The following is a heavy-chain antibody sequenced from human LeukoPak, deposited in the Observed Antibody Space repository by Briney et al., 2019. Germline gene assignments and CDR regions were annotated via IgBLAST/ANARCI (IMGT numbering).Heavy chain of an antibody. CDR3: ARGGARLYSYGYVFGY. CDR2: VFDSGST. V-gene: IGHV4-39*07. J-gene: IGHJ4*02. D-gene: IGHD5-18*01. CDR1: GVSISRTSYY. Sequence: PSETLSLTCTVSGVSISRTSYYWDWIRQPPGKGLEWIGNVFDSGSTYYNPSLKSRVTISVDTSKNQFSLKLSSVTAADTAVYYCARGGARLYSYGYVFGYWGQGTLVTVSS.